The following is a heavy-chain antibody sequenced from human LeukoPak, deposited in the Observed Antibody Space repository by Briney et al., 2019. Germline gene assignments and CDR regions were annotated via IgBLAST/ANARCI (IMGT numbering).Heavy chain of an antibody. J-gene: IGHJ4*02. D-gene: IGHD3-3*01. V-gene: IGHV1-24*01. Sequence: ASVKVSCKVSGYNLTELSMHWVRQAPGKGLEWMGGFDPEDGETIYAQKFQGRVTMTEDTSTDTAYMELSSLRSEDTAVYYCATGPGLRFLEWFLPFDYWGQGTLVTVSS. CDR2: FDPEDGET. CDR1: GYNLTELS. CDR3: ATGPGLRFLEWFLPFDY.